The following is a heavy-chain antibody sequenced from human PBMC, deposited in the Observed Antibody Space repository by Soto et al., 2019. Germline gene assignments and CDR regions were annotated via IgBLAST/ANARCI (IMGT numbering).Heavy chain of an antibody. CDR3: ARGSFSSSSSWFEP. V-gene: IGHV4-31*03. D-gene: IGHD6-6*01. J-gene: IGHJ5*02. CDR1: VVSISSDANF. CDR2: ISYTGRT. Sequence: SETLSLTCTFSVVSISSDANFCSWIRQLPGRGLEWIGYISYTGRTYYTPSLNSRLTISLDTSKNLFSLRLSAVTAADTAVYFCARGSFSSSSSWFEPWGQGTLVSVSS.